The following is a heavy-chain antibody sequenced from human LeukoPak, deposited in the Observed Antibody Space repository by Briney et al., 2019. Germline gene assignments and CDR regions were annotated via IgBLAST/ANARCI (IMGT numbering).Heavy chain of an antibody. CDR2: IIPIFGTA. V-gene: IGHV1-69*05. CDR3: ARSSRVQLWSRYYYYYMDV. D-gene: IGHD5-18*01. J-gene: IGHJ6*03. CDR1: GGTFSSYA. Sequence: GGSVKVSCKASGGTFSSYAISWVRQAPGQGLEWMGGIIPIFGTANYAQKFQGRVTITTDESTSTAYMELSSLRSEDTAVYYCARSSRVQLWSRYYYYYMDVWGKGTTVTVSS.